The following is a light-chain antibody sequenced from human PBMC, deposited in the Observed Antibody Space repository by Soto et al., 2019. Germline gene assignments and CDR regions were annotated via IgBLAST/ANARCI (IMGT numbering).Light chain of an antibody. CDR3: QQYNSYWT. Sequence: DIQMTQYPSTLSASVGERVTISCRASQSVNNWLAWYQRKPGKAPKLLIHDASTLESGIPSRFSGSGSGTEFTITISSLQPDDFATYYCQQYNSYWTFGQGTKVEIK. CDR2: DAS. J-gene: IGKJ1*01. V-gene: IGKV1-5*01. CDR1: QSVNNW.